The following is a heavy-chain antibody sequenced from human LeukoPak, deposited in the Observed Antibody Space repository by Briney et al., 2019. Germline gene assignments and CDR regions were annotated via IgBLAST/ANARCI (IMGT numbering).Heavy chain of an antibody. J-gene: IGHJ4*02. V-gene: IGHV1-2*02. CDR2: INPNSGGT. CDR3: AREGGGYDLGYYFDY. Sequence: ASVKVSCKASGYTFTGYYMHWVRQAPGQGLEWMGWINPNSGGTNYAQHFQGRVTMSRDTSISTAYMDLSSLRSDDTAVYYCAREGGGYDLGYYFDYWGQGTLVTVSS. D-gene: IGHD5-12*01. CDR1: GYTFTGYY.